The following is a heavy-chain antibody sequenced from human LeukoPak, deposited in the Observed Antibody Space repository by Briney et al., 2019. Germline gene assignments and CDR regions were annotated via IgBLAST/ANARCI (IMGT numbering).Heavy chain of an antibody. CDR1: GFTFSSYG. CDR2: ISYDGSNK. D-gene: IGHD3-10*01. V-gene: IGHV3-30*18. Sequence: GGSLRLSCAASGFTFSSYGMHWVRQAPGKGLEWVAVISYDGSNKYYADSVKGRFTISRDNSKNTLYLQMNSLRAEDTAVYYCAKDIRVYYYYGMDVWGQGTTVTVSS. J-gene: IGHJ6*02. CDR3: AKDIRVYYYYGMDV.